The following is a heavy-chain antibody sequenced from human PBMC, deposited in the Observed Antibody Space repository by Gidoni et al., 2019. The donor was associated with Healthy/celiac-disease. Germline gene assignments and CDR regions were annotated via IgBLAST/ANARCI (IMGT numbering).Heavy chain of an antibody. V-gene: IGHV1-2*04. CDR3: ARSELGDSSNFDY. CDR1: GYTFTGYY. Sequence: VQLVQSGAEVKKPGASVKVPCKASGYTFTGYYLHWVRQAPGQGLEWMGWINPNSGGTNYAQKFQGWVTMTRDTSISTAYMELSRLRSDDTAVYYCARSELGDSSNFDYWGQGTLVTVSS. CDR2: INPNSGGT. D-gene: IGHD2-21*02. J-gene: IGHJ4*02.